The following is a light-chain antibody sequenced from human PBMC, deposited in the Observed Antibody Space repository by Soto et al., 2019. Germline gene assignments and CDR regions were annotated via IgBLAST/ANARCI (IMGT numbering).Light chain of an antibody. CDR2: CAS. CDR3: QQYGSTPWT. CDR1: QSVSGRY. V-gene: IGKV3-20*01. J-gene: IGKJ1*01. Sequence: EMVLTQSPGTLSLSPGERATLSCRASQSVSGRYLDWYQQKPGQAPRPLIYCASSRASGIPDRFSGSGSGTDFTLTISRLEPEDFAVYYCQQYGSTPWTFGQGTKVEIK.